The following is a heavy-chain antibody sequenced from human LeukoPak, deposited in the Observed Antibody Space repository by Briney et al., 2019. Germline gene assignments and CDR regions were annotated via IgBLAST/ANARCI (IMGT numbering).Heavy chain of an antibody. D-gene: IGHD5-12*01. J-gene: IGHJ4*02. CDR1: GGSFSGYY. Sequence: SETLSLTCAVYGGSFSGYYWSWIRQPPGKGLEWIGEINHSGSTNYNPSLKSRVTISVDTSKNQFSLKLSSVTAADTAVYYCARGALATIPFDYWGQGTLVTVSS. CDR3: ARGALATIPFDY. V-gene: IGHV4-34*01. CDR2: INHSGST.